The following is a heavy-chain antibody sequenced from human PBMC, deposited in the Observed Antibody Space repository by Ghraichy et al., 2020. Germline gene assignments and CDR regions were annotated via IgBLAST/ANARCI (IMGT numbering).Heavy chain of an antibody. CDR1: GDSVSSNSAA. CDR2: TYYRSKWYN. J-gene: IGHJ6*03. Sequence: SQTLSLTCAISGDSVSSNSAAWNWIRQSPSRGLEWLGRTYYRSKWYNDYAVSVKSRITINPDTSKNQFSLQLNSVTPEDTAVYYCARDLAPVVGSSSDYYYYYYMDVWGKGTTVTVSS. D-gene: IGHD6-6*01. CDR3: ARDLAPVVGSSSDYYYYYYMDV. V-gene: IGHV6-1*01.